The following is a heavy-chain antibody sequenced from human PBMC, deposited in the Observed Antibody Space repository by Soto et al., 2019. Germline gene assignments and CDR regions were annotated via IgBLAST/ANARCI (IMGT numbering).Heavy chain of an antibody. V-gene: IGHV3-23*01. CDR3: AKDRTGSSNWYYYDY. Sequence: PGGSLRLSCAASGFTFSTYAMNWARQAPGKGLEWVSTISGSGGITYYADSVKGRFTISRDNSKNTLYVQMNSLRAEDTAVYYCAKDRTGSSNWYYYDYWGQGTQVTVSS. CDR2: ISGSGGIT. CDR1: GFTFSTYA. D-gene: IGHD6-13*01. J-gene: IGHJ4*02.